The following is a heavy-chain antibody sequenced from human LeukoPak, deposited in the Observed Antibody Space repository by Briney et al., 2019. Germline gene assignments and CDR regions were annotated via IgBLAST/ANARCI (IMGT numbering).Heavy chain of an antibody. Sequence: PGGSLRLSCAASGFTFSSYGMHWVRQAPGKGLEWVSYISSSSSYTNYADSVKGRFTISRDNAKNSLYLQMNSLRAEDTAVYYCARERGYYDSSGYPKYFDYWGQGTLVTVSS. CDR2: ISSSSSYT. J-gene: IGHJ4*02. CDR1: GFTFSSYG. D-gene: IGHD3-22*01. V-gene: IGHV3-21*05. CDR3: ARERGYYDSSGYPKYFDY.